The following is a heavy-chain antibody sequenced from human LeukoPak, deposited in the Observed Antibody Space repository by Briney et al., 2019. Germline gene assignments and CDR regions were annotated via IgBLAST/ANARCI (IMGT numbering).Heavy chain of an antibody. Sequence: SETLSLTCTVSGTSINTYYWSWIRQPPGKGLEWIGYVHHTGSADYNPSLRSRVTISLDTSKNQFSLKLTSATAADTAVYYCARDSWDYIAMDVWGPGTTVIVSS. CDR1: GTSINTYY. J-gene: IGHJ6*02. D-gene: IGHD4/OR15-4a*01. CDR2: VHHTGSA. CDR3: ARDSWDYIAMDV. V-gene: IGHV4-59*01.